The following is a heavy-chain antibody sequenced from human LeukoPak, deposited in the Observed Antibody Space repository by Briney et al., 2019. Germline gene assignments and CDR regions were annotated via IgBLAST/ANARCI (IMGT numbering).Heavy chain of an antibody. CDR1: GYTFTGYY. J-gene: IGHJ5*02. D-gene: IGHD6-19*01. Sequence: ASVKVSCKASGYTFTGYYMHWVRQAPGQGLEWMGWINPNSGGTNYAQKFQGRVTMTRDTSISTAYMELSRLRSDDTAVYYCARGLIAVHLSNWFDPWGQGTLVTVSS. CDR3: ARGLIAVHLSNWFDP. CDR2: INPNSGGT. V-gene: IGHV1-2*02.